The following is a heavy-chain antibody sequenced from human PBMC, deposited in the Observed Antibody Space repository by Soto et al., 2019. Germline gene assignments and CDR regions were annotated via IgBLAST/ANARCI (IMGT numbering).Heavy chain of an antibody. Sequence: QVQLVQSGAEVKKPGSSVKVSCKASGGTFSSYAISWVRQAPGQGLEWMGGIIPIFGTANYAQKFQGRVTITADESTSTAYMELSSLRSEYTAVYYCARVGDYDTRANWYFDLWGRGTLVTVSS. D-gene: IGHD4-17*01. CDR2: IIPIFGTA. J-gene: IGHJ2*01. CDR1: GGTFSSYA. CDR3: ARVGDYDTRANWYFDL. V-gene: IGHV1-69*12.